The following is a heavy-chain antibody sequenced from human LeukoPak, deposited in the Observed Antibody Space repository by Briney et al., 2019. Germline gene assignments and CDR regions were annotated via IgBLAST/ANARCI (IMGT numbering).Heavy chain of an antibody. CDR1: GGSISSTSYY. CDR3: ARQSPIVQGPFFDY. J-gene: IGHJ4*02. CDR2: IYYSENT. Sequence: SETLSLTCTVSGGSISSTSYYWGWIRQPPGKGLEWIGNIYYSENTDYHPSLKSRVTISVDTSKNQFSLKLSSVTAADTAVYYCARQSPIVQGPFFDYWGQGTLVTVSS. D-gene: IGHD5/OR15-5a*01. V-gene: IGHV4-39*01.